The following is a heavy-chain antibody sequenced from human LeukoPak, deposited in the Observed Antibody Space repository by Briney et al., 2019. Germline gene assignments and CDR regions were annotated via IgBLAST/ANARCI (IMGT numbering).Heavy chain of an antibody. CDR2: IYHSGST. CDR3: ARVLNSNWNDEGHWFDP. CDR1: GGSISSYY. Sequence: SETLSLTCTVSGGSISSYYWSWIRQPPGKGLEWVGSIYHSGSTYYNPSLKSRVTISVDTSKNQFSLKLSSVTAADTAVYYCARVLNSNWNDEGHWFDPWGQGTLVTVSS. V-gene: IGHV4-59*08. D-gene: IGHD1-1*01. J-gene: IGHJ5*02.